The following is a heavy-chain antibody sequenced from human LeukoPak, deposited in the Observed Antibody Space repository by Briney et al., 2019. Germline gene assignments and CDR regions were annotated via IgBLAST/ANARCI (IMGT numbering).Heavy chain of an antibody. CDR3: ARAELELPRNPGTISQYYFDY. Sequence: PSETLSLTCTVSGGSISSYYWSWIRQPAGKGLEWIGRIYSSGSTNYNPSLKSRVTMSVATSKNQFSLKLSSVTAADTAVYYCARAELELPRNPGTISQYYFDYWGQGTLVTVSS. J-gene: IGHJ4*02. D-gene: IGHD1-7*01. CDR2: IYSSGST. V-gene: IGHV4-4*07. CDR1: GGSISSYY.